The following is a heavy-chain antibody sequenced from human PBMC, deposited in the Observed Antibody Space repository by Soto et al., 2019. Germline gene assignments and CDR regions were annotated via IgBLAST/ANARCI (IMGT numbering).Heavy chain of an antibody. CDR3: ARSTIFGVVITPSNQADY. J-gene: IGHJ4*02. CDR2: IYYSGST. Sequence: QLQLQESGPGLVKPSETLSLTCTVSGGSISSSSYYWGWIRQPPGKGLEWIGSIYYSGSTYYNPSRKSRVTISVDTAKNQFALKLSSVTAADTAVYYCARSTIFGVVITPSNQADYWGQGTLVTVSS. CDR1: GGSISSSSYY. V-gene: IGHV4-39*01. D-gene: IGHD3-3*01.